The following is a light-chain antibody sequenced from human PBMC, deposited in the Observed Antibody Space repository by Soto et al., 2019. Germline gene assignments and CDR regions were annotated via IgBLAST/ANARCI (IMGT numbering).Light chain of an antibody. J-gene: IGKJ1*01. CDR2: DAS. CDR1: QTVRNNY. Sequence: EFVLTQSPGTLSLSPGERATLSCRASQTVRNNYFAWYQQKPGQAPRLLIYDASCRATGIPDRLSGGGSGTDFTLTISSLQPDDFATYYCQQYNSYWTFGQATNVYIK. V-gene: IGKV3-20*01. CDR3: QQYNSYWT.